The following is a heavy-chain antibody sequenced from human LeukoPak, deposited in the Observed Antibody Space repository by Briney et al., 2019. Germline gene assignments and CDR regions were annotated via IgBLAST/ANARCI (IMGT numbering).Heavy chain of an antibody. D-gene: IGHD3-10*01. Sequence: ASVKVSCKASGYTFTGYYLNWVRQAPGQGLEWMGWINPNSGGTNYAQKFQGRVSMTRDTSISTAYMELSRLRSDDTAVYYCARAGKLITMVRGALASRDAFHIWGQGTMVTVSS. V-gene: IGHV1-2*02. J-gene: IGHJ3*02. CDR3: ARAGKLITMVRGALASRDAFHI. CDR1: GYTFTGYY. CDR2: INPNSGGT.